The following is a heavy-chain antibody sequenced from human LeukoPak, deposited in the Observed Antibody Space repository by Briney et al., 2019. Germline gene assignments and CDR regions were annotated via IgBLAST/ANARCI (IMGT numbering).Heavy chain of an antibody. D-gene: IGHD2/OR15-2a*01. CDR3: ARDFSAIDY. J-gene: IGHJ4*02. Sequence: GGSLRLSCAASGFTFSSYSMNWVRQAPGKGLEWVSSISSSSSYIYYADSVKGRITISRDNAKNSLYLQMNSLGAEDPAVHYGARDFSAIDYGGQGTLVTVSS. V-gene: IGHV3-21*01. CDR2: ISSSSSYI. CDR1: GFTFSSYS.